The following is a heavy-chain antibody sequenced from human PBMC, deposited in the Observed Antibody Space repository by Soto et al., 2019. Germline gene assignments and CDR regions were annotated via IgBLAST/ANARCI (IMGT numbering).Heavy chain of an antibody. CDR3: ARQSSRTIGPMDV. D-gene: IGHD3-3*01. CDR2: IYYSGST. V-gene: IGHV4-39*01. CDR1: GGSISSSSYY. J-gene: IGHJ6*04. Sequence: PSETLSLTCTVSGGSISSSSYYWGWIRQPPGKGLEWIGSIYYSGSTYYNPSLKSRVTISVDTSKNQFSLKLSSVTAADTAVYYCARQSSRTIGPMDVWGKGTTVTVSS.